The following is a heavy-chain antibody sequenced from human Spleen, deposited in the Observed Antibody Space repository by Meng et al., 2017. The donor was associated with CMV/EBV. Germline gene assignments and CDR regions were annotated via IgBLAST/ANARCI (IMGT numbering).Heavy chain of an antibody. CDR1: GFTFSDHY. D-gene: IGHD3-3*01. Sequence: GGSLRLSCAASGFTFSDHYMDWVRQAPGKGLEWVGRTRNKANSYTTEYAASVKGRFTIPRDDSKNSLYLQMNSLKTEDTAVYYCARGNYDFWSGYSPLDYWGQGTLVTVSS. V-gene: IGHV3-72*01. CDR2: TRNKANSYTT. J-gene: IGHJ4*02. CDR3: ARGNYDFWSGYSPLDY.